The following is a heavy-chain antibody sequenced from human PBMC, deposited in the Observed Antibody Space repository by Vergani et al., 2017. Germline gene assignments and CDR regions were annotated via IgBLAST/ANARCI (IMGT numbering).Heavy chain of an antibody. D-gene: IGHD3-10*01. CDR2: IYPGDSDT. J-gene: IGHJ3*02. CDR3: ARRFGYGSVSYPIDAFDI. Sequence: EVQLVQSGAEVKKPGESLKISCKVSGYSFTSYWIGWVRQMPGKGLEWMGRIYPGDSDTRYSPSFQGQVTISADKSISTAYLQWSSLKASDTAMYYCARRFGYGSVSYPIDAFDIWGQGTMVSVAS. CDR1: GYSFTSYW. V-gene: IGHV5-51*01.